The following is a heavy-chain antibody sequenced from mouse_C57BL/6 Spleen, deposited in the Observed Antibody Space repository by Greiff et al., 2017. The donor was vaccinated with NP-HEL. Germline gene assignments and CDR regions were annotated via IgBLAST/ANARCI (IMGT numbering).Heavy chain of an antibody. Sequence: EVQLQQSGAELVKPGASVKLSCTASGFNIKDYYMHWVKQRTEQGLEWIGRIDPEDGETKYAQKFQGKATITADKSSNTAYLQLSSLTSEDTAVYYCARRDAMDYWGQGTSVTVSS. CDR1: GFNIKDYY. J-gene: IGHJ4*01. CDR3: ARRDAMDY. CDR2: IDPEDGET. V-gene: IGHV14-2*01.